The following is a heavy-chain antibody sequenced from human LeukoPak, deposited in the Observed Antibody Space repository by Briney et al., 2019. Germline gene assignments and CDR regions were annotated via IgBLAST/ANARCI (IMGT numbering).Heavy chain of an antibody. CDR1: GFTFSSYE. Sequence: GGSLSLSCAASGFTFSSYEMNWVRQAPGKGLEWVSYISSSGSTIYYADSVKGRFTISRDNAKNSLYPQMNSLRAEDTAVYYCARGTSPYDILTGYLYWGQGTLVTVSS. CDR3: ARGTSPYDILTGYLY. V-gene: IGHV3-48*03. CDR2: ISSSGSTI. J-gene: IGHJ4*02. D-gene: IGHD3-9*01.